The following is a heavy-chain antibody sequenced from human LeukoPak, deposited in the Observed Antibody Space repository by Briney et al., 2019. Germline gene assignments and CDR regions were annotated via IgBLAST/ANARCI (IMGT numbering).Heavy chain of an antibody. V-gene: IGHV4-4*02. Sequence: SETLSLTCAVSGGSISSSNWWSWVRQPPGKGLEWIGEIYHSGSTNYNPPLKSRVTISVDKSKNQFSLKLSSVTAADTAVYYCARDGGGGPAPPRNGSAPWGQGTLVTVSS. CDR1: GGSISSSNW. CDR2: IYHSGST. D-gene: IGHD3-16*01. J-gene: IGHJ5*02. CDR3: ARDGGGGPAPPRNGSAP.